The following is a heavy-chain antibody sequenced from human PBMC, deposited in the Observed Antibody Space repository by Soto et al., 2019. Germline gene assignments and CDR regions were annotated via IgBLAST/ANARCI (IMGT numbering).Heavy chain of an antibody. V-gene: IGHV1-18*04. D-gene: IGHD3-3*01. CDR3: ARDQDDFWSGYYHYYGMDV. J-gene: IGHJ6*02. Sequence: ASVKVSCKASGYTFTSYGISWVRQAPGQGLEWMGWISAYNGNTNYAQKLQGRVTMTTDTSTSTAYMELRSLRSDDTAVYYCARDQDDFWSGYYHYYGMDVWGQGTTVTVS. CDR1: GYTFTSYG. CDR2: ISAYNGNT.